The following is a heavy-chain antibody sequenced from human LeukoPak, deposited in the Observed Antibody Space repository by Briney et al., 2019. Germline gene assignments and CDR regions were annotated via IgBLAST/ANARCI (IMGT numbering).Heavy chain of an antibody. Sequence: GGSLRLSCAASGFTFSDYYMSWIRQAPGKGLEWVSYISSSGSTIYYADSVKGRFTISRDNSKNTLYLQMNSLRAEDTAVYYCAKGYSSSWYRPKLDYWGQGTLVTVSS. V-gene: IGHV3-11*01. CDR1: GFTFSDYY. D-gene: IGHD6-13*01. J-gene: IGHJ4*02. CDR2: ISSSGSTI. CDR3: AKGYSSSWYRPKLDY.